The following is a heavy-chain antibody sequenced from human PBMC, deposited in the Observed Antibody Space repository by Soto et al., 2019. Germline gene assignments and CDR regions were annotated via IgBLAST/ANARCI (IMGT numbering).Heavy chain of an antibody. D-gene: IGHD3-10*01. CDR3: ARADGSGSLGI. J-gene: IGHJ3*02. CDR1: GGSISSYY. Sequence: TSETLSLTCTVSGGSISSYYWSWIRQPPGKGLEWIGYIYYSGSTNYNPSLKSRVTISVDTSKNQFSLKLSSVTAADTAVYYCARADGSGSLGIWGQGTMVTV. CDR2: IYYSGST. V-gene: IGHV4-59*01.